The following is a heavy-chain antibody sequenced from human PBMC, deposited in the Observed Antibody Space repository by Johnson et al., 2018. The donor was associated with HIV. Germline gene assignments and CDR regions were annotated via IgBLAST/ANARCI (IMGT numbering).Heavy chain of an antibody. D-gene: IGHD7-27*01. Sequence: MQLVESGGGLVQPGGSLRLSCAASGFTVSSNYMNWVRQAPWKGLDWVSLIYIGDSTYYADSVKGRFSISRDNSKNTLYLQMNSLRAEDTAVYYCARERGLGHAFDIWGQWTMVTVSS. CDR3: ARERGLGHAFDI. V-gene: IGHV3-66*01. CDR1: GFTVSSNY. J-gene: IGHJ3*02. CDR2: IYIGDST.